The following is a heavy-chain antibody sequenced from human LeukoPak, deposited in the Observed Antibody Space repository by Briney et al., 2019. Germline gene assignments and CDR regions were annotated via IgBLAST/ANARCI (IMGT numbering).Heavy chain of an antibody. CDR2: VYHSGST. V-gene: IGHV4-59*01. D-gene: IGHD3/OR15-3a*01. CDR1: GGSIRSDY. CDR3: ARGARTGYYTFDH. Sequence: PSETLSLTCTVSGGSIRSDYWSWIRQPPGKGLEWIGYVYHSGSTNYNPSLKGRVTISVDMSKNQFSLKLRSVTAADTAVYYCARGARTGYYTFDHWSQGTLITVSS. J-gene: IGHJ4*02.